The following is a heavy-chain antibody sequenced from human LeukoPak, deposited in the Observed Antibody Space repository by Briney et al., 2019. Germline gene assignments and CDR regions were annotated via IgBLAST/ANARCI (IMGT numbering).Heavy chain of an antibody. CDR1: GGSISSSSYY. CDR2: INHSGST. J-gene: IGHJ3*02. Sequence: PSETLSLTCTVSGGSISSSSYYWGWIRQPPGKGLEWIGEINHSGSTDDNPSLKSRVTISVDTSKNQFSLKLSSVTAADTAVYYCARGRYGGSRRAFDIWGQGTMVTVSS. CDR3: ARGRYGGSRRAFDI. D-gene: IGHD4-23*01. V-gene: IGHV4-39*07.